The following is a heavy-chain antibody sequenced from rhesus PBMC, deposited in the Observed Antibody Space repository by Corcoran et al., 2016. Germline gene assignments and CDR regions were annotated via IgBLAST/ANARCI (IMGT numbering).Heavy chain of an antibody. D-gene: IGHD6-43*01. CDR2: IEPSDSDT. V-gene: IGHV5-2*01. CDR1: GYSFTSYW. J-gene: IGHJ4*01. Sequence: EVQLVQSGAEVTRPGESLKISCKTSGYSFTSYWTSWGRQMPGKGLEWIGAIEPSDSDTRYSPSFQGQVTISADKSISTTYLQWSSLKASDSATYYCAKDLGTFGSSYLGFADYWGQGVLVTVSS. CDR3: AKDLGTFGSSYLGFADY.